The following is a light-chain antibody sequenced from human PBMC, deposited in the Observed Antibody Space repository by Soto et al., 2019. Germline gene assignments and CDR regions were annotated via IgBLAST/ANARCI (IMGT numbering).Light chain of an antibody. Sequence: DIQMTQSPSTLSASVGDRVTITCRASQSISTWLAWYQQEPGKAPKLLIHKASSLQSGVPSRFSGSGSGTDFTLTISSLHPDDFATYYCQQYNSYSEAFGQGTKV. CDR1: QSISTW. CDR2: KAS. J-gene: IGKJ1*01. V-gene: IGKV1-5*03. CDR3: QQYNSYSEA.